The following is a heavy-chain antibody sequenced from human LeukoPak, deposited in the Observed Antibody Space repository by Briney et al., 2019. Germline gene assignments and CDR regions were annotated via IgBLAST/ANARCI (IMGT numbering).Heavy chain of an antibody. D-gene: IGHD3-22*01. CDR2: ISSSGGST. Sequence: PGGSLRLSCAAPGFMFHDYAIHWVRQAPGKGLEWVSVISSSGGSTYHADSVKGRFSISRDNSRNTLYLQMNSLRAEDTAIYYCAKDHYDSSGYANWFDLWGQGTLVTVSS. CDR1: GFMFHDYA. CDR3: AKDHYDSSGYANWFDL. J-gene: IGHJ5*02. V-gene: IGHV3-23*01.